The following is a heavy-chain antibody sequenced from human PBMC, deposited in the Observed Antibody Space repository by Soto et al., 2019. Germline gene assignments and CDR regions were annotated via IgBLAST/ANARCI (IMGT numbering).Heavy chain of an antibody. Sequence: QVQLQEPGPGLVEPSETLSLTCAVSSGSITSDDWWTWVRQSPGKGLEWIGEVHHSGRSGSTNYIPSLRSRASISVDKSKNQFSLRLSSVTAADTAVYYCAITTRAFCTPDIWGQGTTVTVSS. J-gene: IGHJ3*02. CDR1: SGSITSDDW. CDR2: VHHSGRSGST. CDR3: AITTRAFCTPDI. D-gene: IGHD2-2*01. V-gene: IGHV4-4*02.